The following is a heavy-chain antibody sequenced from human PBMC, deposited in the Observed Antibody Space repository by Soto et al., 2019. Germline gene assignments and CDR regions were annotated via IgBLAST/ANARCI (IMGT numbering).Heavy chain of an antibody. Sequence: GGSLRLSCAASGFTFSSYSIHWVRQAPGKGLEWVAVISYDGSNKYYADSVKGRFTISRDNSKNTLYLQLNSLRAEDKAVYSCERAHTATTSSLNYWGQGTLVTVSS. V-gene: IGHV3-30-3*01. CDR3: ERAHTATTSSLNY. CDR1: GFTFSSYS. J-gene: IGHJ4*02. D-gene: IGHD1-7*01. CDR2: ISYDGSNK.